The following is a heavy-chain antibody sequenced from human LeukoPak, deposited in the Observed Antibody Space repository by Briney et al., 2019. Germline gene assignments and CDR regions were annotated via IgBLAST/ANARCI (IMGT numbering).Heavy chain of an antibody. J-gene: IGHJ5*02. V-gene: IGHV3-30*02. CDR1: GFTFSTSG. D-gene: IGHD3-16*01. CDR2: IRYDGSNK. Sequence: PGGTLRLSCAASGFTFSTSGMHWVRQAPGKGLEWVAFIRYDGSNKYYADSVKGRFSISTDNSKNMVYLQMSSLRAEDTAVYYCAKVTMGDVWFDPWGQRTLVTVSS. CDR3: AKVTMGDVWFDP.